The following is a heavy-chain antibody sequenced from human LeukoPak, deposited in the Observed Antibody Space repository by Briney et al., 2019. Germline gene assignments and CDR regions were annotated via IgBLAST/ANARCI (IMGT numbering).Heavy chain of an antibody. CDR3: AYQNEQLAPRRYYYYYMDV. D-gene: IGHD6-6*01. Sequence: GASVKVSCKASGGTFSSYAISWVRQAPGQGLEWMGGIIPIFGTANYAQKFQGRVTITADESTSTAYMELSSLRSEDTAVYYCAYQNEQLAPRRYYYYYMDVWGKGTTVTVSS. V-gene: IGHV1-69*13. J-gene: IGHJ6*03. CDR2: IIPIFGTA. CDR1: GGTFSSYA.